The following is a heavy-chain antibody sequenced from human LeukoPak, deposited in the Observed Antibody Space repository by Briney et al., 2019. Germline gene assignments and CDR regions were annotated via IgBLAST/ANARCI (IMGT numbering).Heavy chain of an antibody. CDR1: GYTFTGYY. J-gene: IGHJ5*02. CDR2: INPNSGGT. Sequence: ASVKVSCKASGYTFTGYYMHWVRQAPGQGLEWMGRINPNSGGTNYAQKFQGRVTMPRGTSISTAHMELSKLRSDDTAVYYCARDRRVVVAATQENWFDPWGQGTLVTVSS. V-gene: IGHV1-2*06. CDR3: ARDRRVVVAATQENWFDP. D-gene: IGHD2-15*01.